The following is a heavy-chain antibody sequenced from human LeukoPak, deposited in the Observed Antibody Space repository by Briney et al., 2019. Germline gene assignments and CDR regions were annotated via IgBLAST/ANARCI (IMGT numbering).Heavy chain of an antibody. CDR3: ARGRYSSGWYYFDY. V-gene: IGHV4-34*01. CDR1: GGSFSGYY. CDR2: INHSGST. D-gene: IGHD6-19*01. J-gene: IGHJ4*02. Sequence: PSETLSLTCAVYGGSFSGYYWSWIRQPPGKGLEWIGEINHSGSTNYNPSLKSRVTISVDTSKNQFSLKLSSVTAADTVVYYCARGRYSSGWYYFDYWGQGTLVTVSS.